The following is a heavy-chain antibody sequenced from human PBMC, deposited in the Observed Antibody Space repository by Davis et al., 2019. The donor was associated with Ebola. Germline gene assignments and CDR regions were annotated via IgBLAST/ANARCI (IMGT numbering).Heavy chain of an antibody. CDR1: GFTFGDYA. V-gene: IGHV3-43D*03. D-gene: IGHD3-22*01. Sequence: GGSLRLSCAASGFTFGDYAMHWVRQAPGKGLEWVSLISWDGRSTAYADSVRDRFSISRDNSRNFLYLQMNGLRAEDTALYYCTAYDSTFRNYWGRGTLVTVSS. J-gene: IGHJ4*02. CDR2: ISWDGRST. CDR3: TAYDSTFRNY.